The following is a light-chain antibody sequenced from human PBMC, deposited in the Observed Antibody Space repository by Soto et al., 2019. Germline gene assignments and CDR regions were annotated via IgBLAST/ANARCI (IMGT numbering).Light chain of an antibody. J-gene: IGKJ1*01. V-gene: IGKV1-39*01. Sequence: DIQMTQSPSSLSASVVNRVTITCRASQSISSYLNWYQQKPGKAPKLLIYAASSLQSGVPSRFSGSGSGTDFTLTISSLQPEDFATYYCQQSYKSPPTFGPGTKVDIK. CDR2: AAS. CDR3: QQSYKSPPT. CDR1: QSISSY.